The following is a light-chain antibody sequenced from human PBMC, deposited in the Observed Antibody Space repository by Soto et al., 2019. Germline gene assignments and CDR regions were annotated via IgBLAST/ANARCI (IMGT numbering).Light chain of an antibody. CDR3: MGGLQSPPT. V-gene: IGKV2-28*01. J-gene: IGKJ1*01. CDR1: QSLLHSNGYNY. CDR2: LGS. Sequence: DIVMTQSPVSLPVTPGEPASISCRSSQSLLHSNGYNYLDWYLQKPGQSPQLLIYLGSNRASGVPDRFSASASGTDFTLTISRVEAEDVGVYYCMGGLQSPPTFGQGTKVDIK.